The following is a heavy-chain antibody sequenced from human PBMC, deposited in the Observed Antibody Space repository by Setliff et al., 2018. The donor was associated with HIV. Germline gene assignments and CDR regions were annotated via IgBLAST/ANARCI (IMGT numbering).Heavy chain of an antibody. V-gene: IGHV3-9*01. CDR3: TTVTRGYSFHYYYYMDV. D-gene: IGHD5-18*01. J-gene: IGHJ6*03. Sequence: TGGSLRLSCEGSGFSFSEYAFHWVRQVPGKGLEWVSGINWNGGVLGYLDSTSGRFTISRDNVRKTLYLQMDSLTVDDTALYYCTTVTRGYSFHYYYYMDVWGKGTTVTVSS. CDR2: INWNGGVL. CDR1: GFSFSEYA.